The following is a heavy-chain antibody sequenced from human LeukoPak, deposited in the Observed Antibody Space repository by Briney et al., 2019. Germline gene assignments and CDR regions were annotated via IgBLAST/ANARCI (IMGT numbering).Heavy chain of an antibody. CDR1: GFTFSSYA. CDR3: ARERGLRGVIKGVFAY. D-gene: IGHD3-10*01. Sequence: GGSLRLSCAASGFTFSSYAMHWVRQAPGKGLEWVAVISYDGSNKYYADSVKGRFTISRDNSKNTLYLQMNSLRAEDTAVYYCARERGLRGVIKGVFAYWGQGTLVTVSS. CDR2: ISYDGSNK. V-gene: IGHV3-30*04. J-gene: IGHJ4*02.